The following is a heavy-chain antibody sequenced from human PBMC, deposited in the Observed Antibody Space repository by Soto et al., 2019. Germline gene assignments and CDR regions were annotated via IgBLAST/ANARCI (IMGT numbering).Heavy chain of an antibody. CDR2: INPNSGGT. CDR1: GYTFTGYY. Sequence: ASVKVSCKASGYTFTGYYMHWVRQAPGQGLEWMGWINPNSGGTNYAQKFQGRVTMTRDTSISTAYMELSRLRSDDTAVYYCARDLGYGSGGDAFDIWGQGTMVTVSS. V-gene: IGHV1-2*02. D-gene: IGHD6-19*01. CDR3: ARDLGYGSGGDAFDI. J-gene: IGHJ3*02.